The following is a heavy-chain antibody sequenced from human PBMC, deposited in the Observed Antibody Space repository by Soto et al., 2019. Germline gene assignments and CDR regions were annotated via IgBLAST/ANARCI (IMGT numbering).Heavy chain of an antibody. D-gene: IGHD3-10*01. J-gene: IGHJ6*03. Sequence: SETLSLTCTVSGGSISSGGYYWNWIRLHPGKGLEWIGYIYYSGNTYYNPSLKSRVTISVDTSKSQFSLRLSSVTVADTAVYYCAKIGSPYSYYMDVWGKGTTVTVSS. CDR3: AKIGSPYSYYMDV. CDR2: IYYSGNT. CDR1: GGSISSGGYY. V-gene: IGHV4-31*03.